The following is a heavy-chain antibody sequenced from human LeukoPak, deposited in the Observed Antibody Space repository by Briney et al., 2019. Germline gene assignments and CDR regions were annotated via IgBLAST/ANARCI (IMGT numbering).Heavy chain of an antibody. CDR2: INSDGSST. J-gene: IGHJ4*02. Sequence: GGSLRLSCAASGFAFSSYWMHWVRQAPGKGLVWVSRINSDGSSTSYADSVKGRFTISRDNAKNTLYLQMNSLRAEDTAVYYCAMGPYYYDSSGYYYWGQGTLVTVSS. CDR1: GFAFSSYW. CDR3: AMGPYYYDSSGYYY. D-gene: IGHD3-22*01. V-gene: IGHV3-74*01.